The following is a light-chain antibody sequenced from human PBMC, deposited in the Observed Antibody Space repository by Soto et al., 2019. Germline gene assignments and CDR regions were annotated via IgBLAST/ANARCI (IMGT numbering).Light chain of an antibody. J-gene: IGKJ2*01. CDR1: QSLIHSDGATY. Sequence: DIVLTQSPLSSVVTLGQPASISCRSSQSLIHSDGATYLSWVQQRPGQPPRLLIYKITDRFYGVPDRFSGSGAGTDFTLKISRVQPEDVGIYYCTQATQLPYTFGQGTKLEIK. CDR2: KIT. V-gene: IGKV2-24*01. CDR3: TQATQLPYT.